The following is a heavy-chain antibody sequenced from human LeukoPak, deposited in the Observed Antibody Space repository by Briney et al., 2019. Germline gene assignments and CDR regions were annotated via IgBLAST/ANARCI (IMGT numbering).Heavy chain of an antibody. J-gene: IGHJ4*02. CDR1: GFNFTNAW. V-gene: IGHV3-15*01. D-gene: IGHD5-12*01. Sequence: MSGGSLRLSCAASGFNFTNAWVSWVRQAPGKGLEWLGRIKSKADGGTTVHAAPVKDRFAISRDDSKNTLFLQMNSLKTEDTAVYYCTDPPTSLWGQGIVVTVSS. CDR3: TDPPTSL. CDR2: IKSKADGGTT.